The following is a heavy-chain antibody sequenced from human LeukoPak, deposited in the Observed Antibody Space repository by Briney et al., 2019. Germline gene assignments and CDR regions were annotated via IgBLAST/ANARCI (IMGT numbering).Heavy chain of an antibody. Sequence: GRSLRLSCAASGFTFDDYAMHWVRQAPGKGLEWVSGISWNSGSIGYADSVKGRFTISRDNSKNTLYLQMNSLRAEDTAVYYCATLVVVAATDPDAFDIWGQGTMVTVSS. V-gene: IGHV3-9*01. CDR2: ISWNSGSI. J-gene: IGHJ3*02. CDR1: GFTFDDYA. D-gene: IGHD2-15*01. CDR3: ATLVVVAATDPDAFDI.